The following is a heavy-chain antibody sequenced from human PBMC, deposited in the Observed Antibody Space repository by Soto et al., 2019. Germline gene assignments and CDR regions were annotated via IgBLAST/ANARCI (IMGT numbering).Heavy chain of an antibody. V-gene: IGHV1-18*04. D-gene: IGHD3-22*01. J-gene: IGHJ4*02. CDR3: ARDWDYYDSSGHYSFDY. Sequence: ASVKVSCKASGYTFTSYGISWVRQAPGQGLEWMGWISAYNGNTNYAQKLQGRVTMTTDTSTSTAYMELRSLRSDDTAVYYCARDWDYYDSSGHYSFDYWGQGTQVTVSS. CDR2: ISAYNGNT. CDR1: GYTFTSYG.